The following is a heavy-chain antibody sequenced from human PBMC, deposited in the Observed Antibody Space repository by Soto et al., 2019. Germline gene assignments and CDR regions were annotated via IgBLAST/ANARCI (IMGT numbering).Heavy chain of an antibody. D-gene: IGHD2-2*01. CDR1: GFSFSTSGVG. J-gene: IGHJ6*02. Sequence: QITLKESGPTLVKPTQTLTLTCTFSGFSFSTSGVGVGWIRQPPGKALEWLALIYWDDDKRYSPFLSSRLTITKDNSNNQVVLTMTNIDPVDTATYYGVYDCISPRCYGYDYYGMDVWGRGTTVTVSS. CDR2: IYWDDDK. V-gene: IGHV2-5*02. CDR3: VYDCISPRCYGYDYYGMDV.